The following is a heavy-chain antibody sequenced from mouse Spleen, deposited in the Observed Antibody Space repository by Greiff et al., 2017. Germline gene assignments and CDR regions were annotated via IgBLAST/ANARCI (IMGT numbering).Heavy chain of an antibody. CDR1: GFTFSSYG. D-gene: IGHD4-1*01. V-gene: IGHV5-6-3*01. Sequence: EVKLVESGGGLVQPGGSLKLSCAASGFTFSSYGMSWVRQTPDKRLELVATINSNGGSTYYPDSVKGRFTISRDNAKNTLYLQMSSLKSEDTAMYYCARSLNWDYFDYWGQGTTLTVSS. CDR2: INSNGGST. J-gene: IGHJ2*01. CDR3: ARSLNWDYFDY.